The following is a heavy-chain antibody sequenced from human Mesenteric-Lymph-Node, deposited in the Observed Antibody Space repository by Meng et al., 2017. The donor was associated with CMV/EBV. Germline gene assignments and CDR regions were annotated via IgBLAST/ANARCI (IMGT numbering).Heavy chain of an antibody. CDR2: SIPIFGTP. J-gene: IGHJ4*02. V-gene: IGHV1-69*05. CDR3: ARDRGEAAAATGPLDS. D-gene: IGHD6-13*01. CDR1: GDTFRSLP. Sequence: SGDTFRSLPISWVRRAPGHGLEWMGGSIPIFGTPKYAQKFQDRVTITTDGSTSTAYMELSSLTSEDTAMYYCARDRGEAAAATGPLDSWGQGTLVTVSS.